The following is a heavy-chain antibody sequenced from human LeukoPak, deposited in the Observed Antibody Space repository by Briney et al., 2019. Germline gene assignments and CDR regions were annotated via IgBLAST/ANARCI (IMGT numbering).Heavy chain of an antibody. CDR1: GGSFSGYY. Sequence: SETLSPTCAVYGGSFSGYYWSWIRQPPGKGLEWIGEINHSGSTNYNPSLKSRVTISVDTSKNQFSLKLSSVTAADTAVYYCARGSPQDSSGYSNPRNSGYFQHWGQGTLVTVSS. CDR2: INHSGST. J-gene: IGHJ1*01. CDR3: ARGSPQDSSGYSNPRNSGYFQH. D-gene: IGHD3-22*01. V-gene: IGHV4-34*01.